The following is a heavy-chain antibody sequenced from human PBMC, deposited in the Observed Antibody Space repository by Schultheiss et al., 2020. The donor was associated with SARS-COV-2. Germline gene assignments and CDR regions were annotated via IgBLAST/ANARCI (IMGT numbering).Heavy chain of an antibody. CDR2: IYHSGST. Sequence: SETLSLTCTVSGGSISSSSYYWGWIRQPPGKGLEWIGSIYHSGSTYYNPSLKSRVTISVDTSKNQFSLKLSSVTAADTAVYYCAARTTVVSRYYYYYYGMDVWGQGTTVTVCS. CDR3: AARTTVVSRYYYYYYGMDV. D-gene: IGHD4-23*01. V-gene: IGHV4-39*07. J-gene: IGHJ6*02. CDR1: GGSISSSSYY.